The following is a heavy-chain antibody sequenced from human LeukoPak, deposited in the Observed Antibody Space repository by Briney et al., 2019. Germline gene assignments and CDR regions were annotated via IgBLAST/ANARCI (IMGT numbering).Heavy chain of an antibody. Sequence: ASVNVSCKASGYTFTNYYMHWVRQAPGQGLEWMGIINPSGGSTSYAQKFQGRVTMTRDTSTSTVYMELSSLRSEDTAVYYCARGMSGISWVPAAIIFDYWGQGTLVTVSS. D-gene: IGHD2-2*02. J-gene: IGHJ4*02. CDR1: GYTFTNYY. V-gene: IGHV1-46*01. CDR3: ARGMSGISWVPAAIIFDY. CDR2: INPSGGST.